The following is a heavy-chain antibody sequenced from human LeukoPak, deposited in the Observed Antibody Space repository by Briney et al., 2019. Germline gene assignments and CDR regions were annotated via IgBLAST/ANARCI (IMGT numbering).Heavy chain of an antibody. J-gene: IGHJ6*03. CDR1: GFTFSSYS. CDR2: ISSSSSTI. V-gene: IGHV3-48*04. D-gene: IGHD6-19*01. Sequence: TGGSLRLSCAASGFTFSSYSMNWVRQAPGKGLEWVSYISSSSSTIYYADSVKGRFTISRDNAKNSLYLQMNSLRAEDTAVYYCAREVAYSSGWPYYMDVWGKGTTVTVSS. CDR3: AREVAYSSGWPYYMDV.